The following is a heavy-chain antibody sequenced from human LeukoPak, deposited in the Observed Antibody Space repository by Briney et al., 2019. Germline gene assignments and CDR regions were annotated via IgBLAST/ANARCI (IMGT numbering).Heavy chain of an antibody. Sequence: SGGSLRLSCAASGFTFSGYAMSWVRQAPGKGLEWVSAISGSCGSTYYADSVKGRFTIPRENSKNTLYLQMNSLRAEDTAVYYCAKSIAARPDNWFDPWGQGTLVTVSS. J-gene: IGHJ5*02. V-gene: IGHV3-23*01. CDR3: AKSIAARPDNWFDP. CDR1: GFTFSGYA. D-gene: IGHD6-6*01. CDR2: ISGSCGST.